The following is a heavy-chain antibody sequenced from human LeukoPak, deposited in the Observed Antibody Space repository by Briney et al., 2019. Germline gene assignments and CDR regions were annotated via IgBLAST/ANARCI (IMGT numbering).Heavy chain of an antibody. CDR2: IYYSGST. D-gene: IGHD3-10*01. CDR3: ASHYGSGFGS. CDR1: VGSISSYY. J-gene: IGHJ4*02. Sequence: PSETLSLTCTVSVGSISSYYWSWIRQPPGKGLEWIGYIYYSGSTNYNPSLKSRVTISIDTSKNQFSLKLSSVTAADTAIYFCASHYGSGFGSWGQGTLVTVSS. V-gene: IGHV4-59*01.